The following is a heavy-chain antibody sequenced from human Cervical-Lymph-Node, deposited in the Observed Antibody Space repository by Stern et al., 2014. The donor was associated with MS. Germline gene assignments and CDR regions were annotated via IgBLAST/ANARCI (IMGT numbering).Heavy chain of an antibody. V-gene: IGHV3-21*01. Sequence: EVQLVESGGGLVQPGGSLRLSCAASGFTFSSYSMNWVRQAPGKGLEWVSSITSSSSYIYYADSVKGRFTISRDNAKNSLYLQMTSRRAEDTVVYYGARDYRSTPDYWGKGTLVTFSS. CDR1: GFTFSSYS. J-gene: IGHJ4*02. CDR3: ARDYRSTPDY. CDR2: ITSSSSYI.